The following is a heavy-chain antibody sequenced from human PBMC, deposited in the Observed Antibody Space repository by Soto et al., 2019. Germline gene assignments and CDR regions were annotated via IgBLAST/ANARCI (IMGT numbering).Heavy chain of an antibody. CDR3: ARSGDSFRFTDF. Sequence: QVQLQESGPGLVKPSETLSLTCTVSGGSITGYYWTWIRQPPGKGLEWIGYVFYKGNTNYNPSRKSRVTISVDTSANQFSLRLSSVTAADTAVYYCARSGDSFRFTDFWGQGTLVTLSS. V-gene: IGHV4-59*01. D-gene: IGHD3-16*02. CDR2: VFYKGNT. CDR1: GGSITGYY. J-gene: IGHJ4*02.